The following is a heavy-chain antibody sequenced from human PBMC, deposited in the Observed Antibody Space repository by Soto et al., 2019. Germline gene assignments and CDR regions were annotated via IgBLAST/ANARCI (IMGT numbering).Heavy chain of an antibody. Sequence: QVQLVQSGAEVKKPGSLLKVSCKASGATYSPFIAYAISWLRQAPGQGLEWMGSIIPLGSSQHYAEGFQGSATISADSTTFTVSLELTNLTADGAAVYFCARSRDRCGGDCYSVYAAFDLWGQGTALTVAS. J-gene: IGHJ3*01. CDR3: ARSRDRCGGDCYSVYAAFDL. CDR1: GATYSPFIAYA. D-gene: IGHD2-21*02. V-gene: IGHV1-69*04. CDR2: IIPLGSSQ.